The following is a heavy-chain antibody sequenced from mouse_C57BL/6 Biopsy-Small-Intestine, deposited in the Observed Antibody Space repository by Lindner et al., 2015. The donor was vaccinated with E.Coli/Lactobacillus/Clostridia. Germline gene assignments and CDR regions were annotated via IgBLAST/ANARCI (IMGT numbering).Heavy chain of an antibody. CDR1: GYSFTGYY. J-gene: IGHJ2*01. D-gene: IGHD2-1*01. Sequence: VQLQESGPELVKPGASVKISCKASGYSFTGYYMNWVKQSPEKSLEWIGEINPSTGGTTYNQKFKAKATLTVDKSSSTAYMQLKSLTSEDSAVYYCARNGNYFDYWGQGTTLTVSS. V-gene: IGHV1-42*01. CDR2: INPSTGGT. CDR3: ARNGNYFDY.